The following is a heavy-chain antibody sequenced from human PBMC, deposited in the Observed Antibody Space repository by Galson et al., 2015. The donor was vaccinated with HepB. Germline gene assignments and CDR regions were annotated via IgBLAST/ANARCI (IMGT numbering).Heavy chain of an antibody. CDR3: ARGIKYYYGSGSTNWFDP. CDR2: IIPILGIA. J-gene: IGHJ5*02. Sequence: SVKVSCKASGGTFSSYTISWVRQAPGQGLEWMGRIIPILGIANYAQKFQGRVTITADKSTSTAYMELSSLRSEDTAVYYCARGIKYYYGSGSTNWFDPWGQGTLVTVSS. CDR1: GGTFSSYT. V-gene: IGHV1-69*02. D-gene: IGHD3-10*01.